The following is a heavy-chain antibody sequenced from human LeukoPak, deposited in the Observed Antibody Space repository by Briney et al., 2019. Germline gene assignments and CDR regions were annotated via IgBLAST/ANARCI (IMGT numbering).Heavy chain of an antibody. CDR3: ARSPQGDHFDF. V-gene: IGHV3-66*01. CDR1: GFTVSNNF. D-gene: IGHD2-21*02. J-gene: IGHJ4*02. Sequence: GGSLRLSCAASGFTVSNNFMSWVRQAPGQGLEWVSLISGGGATFYADSVKGRFTISRDNSKNTFYLQMDSLRAEDTAVYYCARSPQGDHFDFWGQGTLVTVSS. CDR2: ISGGGAT.